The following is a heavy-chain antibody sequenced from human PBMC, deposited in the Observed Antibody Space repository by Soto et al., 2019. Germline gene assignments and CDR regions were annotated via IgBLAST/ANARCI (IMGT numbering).Heavy chain of an antibody. CDR2: ISYDGSNK. CDR3: AKDQYYDFWSGRRAYYFDY. J-gene: IGHJ4*02. CDR1: GFTFSSYG. Sequence: QVQLVESGGGVVQPGRSLRLSCAASGFTFSSYGMLWVRQAPGKGLEWVAVISYDGSNKYYADSLKGRFTISRDNSKNTLYLQMNSLRAEDTAVYYCAKDQYYDFWSGRRAYYFDYWGQGTLVTVSS. V-gene: IGHV3-30*18. D-gene: IGHD3-3*01.